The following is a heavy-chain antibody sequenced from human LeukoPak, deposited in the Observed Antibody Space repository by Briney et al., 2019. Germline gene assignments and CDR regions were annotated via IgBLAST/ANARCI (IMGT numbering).Heavy chain of an antibody. V-gene: IGHV3-20*04. CDR2: INWNGGST. J-gene: IGHJ4*02. D-gene: IGHD6-19*01. Sequence: GGSLRLSCTAPGSRFDDHGMAWVRQAPGKGLEWVCGINWNGGSTGYADSVKGRFTISRDNAKNSLYLQMNSLRADDTALYCCARGDSSGWYFDDWGQGTLVTVSS. CDR3: ARGDSSGWYFDD. CDR1: GSRFDDHG.